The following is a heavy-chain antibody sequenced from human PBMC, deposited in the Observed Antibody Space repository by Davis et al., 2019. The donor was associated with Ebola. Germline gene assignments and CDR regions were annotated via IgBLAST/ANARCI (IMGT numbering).Heavy chain of an antibody. Sequence: GESLKISCAASGFTFSSYAMNWVRQAPGKGLEWVSGISGSGSNTYYADSVKGRFTISRDNAKNSLYLQMNSLRAEDTAIYYCAKGGTLADGLDDWGQGTLVTVSS. CDR1: GFTFSSYA. V-gene: IGHV3-23*01. J-gene: IGHJ4*02. CDR3: AKGGTLADGLDD. D-gene: IGHD3-16*01. CDR2: ISGSGSNT.